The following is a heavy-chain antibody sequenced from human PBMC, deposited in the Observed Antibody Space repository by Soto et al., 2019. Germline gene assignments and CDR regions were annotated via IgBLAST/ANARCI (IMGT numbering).Heavy chain of an antibody. V-gene: IGHV1-18*04. D-gene: IGHD2-8*02. CDR2: IGPYKGGT. Sequence: QIHLVQSGLEVKKPGASVKVSCKASGYSFVSHGISWVRQAPGQGLEWMAWIGPYKGGTIYAQKFQGRLTVTADTSTSSAYMELRNLGPDDTAVYYCARDGQHWWEYATGGYDYWGQGTLVTVSS. J-gene: IGHJ4*02. CDR3: ARDGQHWWEYATGGYDY. CDR1: GYSFVSHG.